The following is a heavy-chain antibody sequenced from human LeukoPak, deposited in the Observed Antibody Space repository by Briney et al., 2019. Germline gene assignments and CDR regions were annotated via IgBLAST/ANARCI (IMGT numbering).Heavy chain of an antibody. CDR3: ARVYGGSGYAFDI. CDR2: IIPILGIA. Sequence: SVKVSCKASGGTFSSYTISWVRQAPGQGLEWMGRIIPILGIANYAQKFQGRGTITADKSTSTAYMEMSSLRSEDTAVYYCARVYGGSGYAFDISGQGTMVTISS. D-gene: IGHD3-3*01. V-gene: IGHV1-69*02. CDR1: GGTFSSYT. J-gene: IGHJ3*02.